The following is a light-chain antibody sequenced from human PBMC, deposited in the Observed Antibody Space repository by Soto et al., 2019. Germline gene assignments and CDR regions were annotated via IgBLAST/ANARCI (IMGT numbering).Light chain of an antibody. CDR1: QAIHSY. Sequence: DIQMTQSPSSLSASVGDRVTITCRASQAIHSYFNWYQQKPGKAPNLLIFATSTLQSGVPSRFSGSGSGTDFTLTISSLQREDFATYYCQQRETFGPGTKEDIK. CDR3: QQRET. V-gene: IGKV1-39*01. J-gene: IGKJ3*01. CDR2: ATS.